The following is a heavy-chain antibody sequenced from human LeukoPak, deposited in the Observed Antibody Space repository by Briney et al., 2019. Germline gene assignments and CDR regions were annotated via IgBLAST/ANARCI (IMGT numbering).Heavy chain of an antibody. CDR2: IIPIFGTA. CDR1: GYTLTELS. D-gene: IGHD4-17*01. Sequence: ASVKVSCKVSGYTLTELSMHWVRQAPGQGLEWMGGIIPIFGTANYAQKFQGRVTITADESTSTAYMELSSLRSEDTAVYYCARAYYGDYVPYYGMDVWGQGTTVTVSS. CDR3: ARAYYGDYVPYYGMDV. V-gene: IGHV1-69*13. J-gene: IGHJ6*02.